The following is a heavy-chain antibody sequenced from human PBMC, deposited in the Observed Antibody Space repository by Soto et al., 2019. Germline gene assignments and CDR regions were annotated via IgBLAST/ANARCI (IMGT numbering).Heavy chain of an antibody. Sequence: QLQLQESGPGLVKPSETLSLTCTVSGGPITSTSYYWGWIRQPPGKELEWIGSIYYSGSTYYKPSLQSRVTIAVATSKTQSSLKLSSVTAADAAVYYCATLGFGESQHGAQGTRSPSPQ. CDR2: IYYSGST. J-gene: IGHJ1*01. D-gene: IGHD3-10*01. V-gene: IGHV4-39*01. CDR1: GGPITSTSYY. CDR3: ATLGFGESQH.